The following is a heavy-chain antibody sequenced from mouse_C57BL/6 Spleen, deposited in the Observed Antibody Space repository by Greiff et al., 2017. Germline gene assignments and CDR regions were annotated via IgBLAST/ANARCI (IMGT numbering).Heavy chain of an antibody. Sequence: QVQLQQSGAELMKPGASVKLSCKATGYTFTGYWIEWVKQRPGHGLEWIGEILPGSGSTNYNENFKGKATFTEDTSSNTAYMQLSSLTTEDSAIYYCAATVPFDGWGQGTTLTVSS. J-gene: IGHJ2*01. CDR2: ILPGSGST. CDR3: AATVPFDG. D-gene: IGHD1-1*01. CDR1: GYTFTGYW. V-gene: IGHV1-9*01.